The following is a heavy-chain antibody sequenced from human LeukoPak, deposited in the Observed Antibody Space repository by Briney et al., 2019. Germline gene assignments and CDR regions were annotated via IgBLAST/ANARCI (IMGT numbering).Heavy chain of an antibody. Sequence: GGSLRLSCAASGFTVSSNYMNWVRQAPGKGLEWVSVIYSGGSTFYADSVKGRFTISRDNAKNSLYLQMNSLRAEDTAVYYCAELGITMIGGVWGKGTTVTISS. D-gene: IGHD3-10*02. CDR1: GFTVSSNY. V-gene: IGHV3-53*01. J-gene: IGHJ6*04. CDR3: AELGITMIGGV. CDR2: IYSGGST.